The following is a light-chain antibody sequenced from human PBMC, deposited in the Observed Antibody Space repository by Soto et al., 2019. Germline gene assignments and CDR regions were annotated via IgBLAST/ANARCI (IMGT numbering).Light chain of an antibody. Sequence: QSALTQPDSVSGSPGQSITISCTGTSSDVGGYNYFSWYQQHPGKAPKLRIYDVSNRPSGVSNRFSGYKSGNTASLTLSGLQAEDEADYYCSSYTSSSNLMVLVVGTQLPVL. V-gene: IGLV2-14*01. CDR3: SSYTSSSNLMV. CDR2: DVS. CDR1: SSDVGGYNY. J-gene: IGLJ2*01.